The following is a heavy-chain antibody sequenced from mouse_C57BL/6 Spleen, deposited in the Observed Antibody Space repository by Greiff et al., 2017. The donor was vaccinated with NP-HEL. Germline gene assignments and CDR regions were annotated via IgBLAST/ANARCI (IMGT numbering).Heavy chain of an antibody. V-gene: IGHV5-6*01. CDR1: GFTFSSYG. CDR3: ARQIYDDYPYYAMDY. D-gene: IGHD2-3*01. CDR2: ISSGGSYT. J-gene: IGHJ4*01. Sequence: EVQGVESGGDLVKPGGSLKLSCAASGFTFSSYGMSWVRQTPDKRLEWVATISSGGSYTYYPDSVKGRFTISRDNAKNTLYLQMSSLKSEDTAMYYCARQIYDDYPYYAMDYWGQGTSVTVSS.